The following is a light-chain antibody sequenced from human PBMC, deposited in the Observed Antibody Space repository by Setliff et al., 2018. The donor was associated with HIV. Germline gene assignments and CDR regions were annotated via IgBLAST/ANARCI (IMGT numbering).Light chain of an antibody. J-gene: IGLJ2*01. CDR2: YVS. CDR1: RSDIGGYDY. CDR3: SPYTSSGTI. V-gene: IGLV2-14*03. Sequence: QSALTQPASVSGSPGQSITIPSTGTRSDIGGYDYASWYQQHPDKVPKLMIYYVSNRPSGVSNRFSGSKSGNTASLAISGLQADDQANYYCSPYTSSGTIFGGGTKVTVL.